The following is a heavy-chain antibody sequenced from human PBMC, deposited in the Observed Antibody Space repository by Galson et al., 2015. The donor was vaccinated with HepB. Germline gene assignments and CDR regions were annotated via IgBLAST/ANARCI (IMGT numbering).Heavy chain of an antibody. D-gene: IGHD6-19*01. J-gene: IGHJ4*02. CDR2: IRSKASNYAT. CDR1: GFTFSGYA. Sequence: SLRLSCAASGFTFSGYAIHWVRQASGKGLEWVGRIRSKASNYATAYAAALKGRFTISRDDSKNTAYLHMIGLKTEDTAVYYCTVLGDFSGYSSSWGQGTLVTVSS. V-gene: IGHV3-73*01. CDR3: TVLGDFSGYSSS.